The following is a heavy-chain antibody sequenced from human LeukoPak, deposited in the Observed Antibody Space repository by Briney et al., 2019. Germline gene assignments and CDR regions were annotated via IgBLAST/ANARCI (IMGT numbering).Heavy chain of an antibody. J-gene: IGHJ4*02. V-gene: IGHV4-59*08. D-gene: IGHD6-19*01. CDR1: GGSINSHY. CDR3: ASANQWLAFGS. CDR2: FYNSGST. Sequence: PSETLSLTCTVSGGSINSHYWTWIRQSPGKGLEWIGCFYNSGSTTYNPSLRSRVTISVDVSKSQVSLKLTSVTAADTAVYYCASANQWLAFGSWGQGNLVTVSS.